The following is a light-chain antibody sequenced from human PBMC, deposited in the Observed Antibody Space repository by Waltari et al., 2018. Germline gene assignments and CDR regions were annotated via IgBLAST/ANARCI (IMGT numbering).Light chain of an antibody. CDR3: HLSGGSPRT. Sequence: ESVLTQSPGTLSLSQGERATPSCRATQTVANTYLHWYQLKPGQAPRLPIYGASSRATGIPDRFSGSGSGTDFTLTISRLEPEDFAVYYCHLSGGSPRTFGGGTKVEIK. CDR2: GAS. V-gene: IGKV3-20*01. CDR1: QTVANTY. J-gene: IGKJ4*01.